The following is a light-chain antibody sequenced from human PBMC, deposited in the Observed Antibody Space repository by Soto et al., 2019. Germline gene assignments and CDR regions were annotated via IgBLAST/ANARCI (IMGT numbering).Light chain of an antibody. V-gene: IGKV3-20*01. CDR2: GAS. Sequence: EIVLTQSPGTLSLSPGERATLSCRASQSVSSSFLAWYQQKPGQAPRLLIYGASSRATGISDRFSGSGSGTDFTFTISILEPEDFAVYYCQQYGSSPPWTCGQGTKVEIK. J-gene: IGKJ1*01. CDR3: QQYGSSPPWT. CDR1: QSVSSSF.